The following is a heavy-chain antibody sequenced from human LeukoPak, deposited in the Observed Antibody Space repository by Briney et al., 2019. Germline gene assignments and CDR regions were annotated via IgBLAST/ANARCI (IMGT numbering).Heavy chain of an antibody. J-gene: IGHJ3*02. CDR3: VREGGYSSGWYSGAFDI. CDR2: IKQDGSEK. V-gene: IGHV3-7*01. CDR1: GFTFRSYG. D-gene: IGHD6-19*01. Sequence: PGGSLRLSCAASGFTFRSYGMHWVRQAPGKGLEWVANIKQDGSEKYYVDSVKGRFTISRDNAKNSLYLQMNSLRAEDTAVYYCVREGGYSSGWYSGAFDIWGQGTMVTVSS.